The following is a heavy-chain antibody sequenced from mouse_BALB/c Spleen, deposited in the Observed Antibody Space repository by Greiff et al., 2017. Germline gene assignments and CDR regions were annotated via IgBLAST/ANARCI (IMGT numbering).Heavy chain of an antibody. CDR3: ARHYGYDVNWYFDV. CDR1: GFTFSSYA. J-gene: IGHJ1*01. V-gene: IGHV5-9-3*01. Sequence: EVQVVESGGGLVKPGGSLKLSCAASGFTFSSYAMSWVRQTPEKRLEWVATISSGGSYTYYPDSVKGRFTISRDNAKNTLYLQMSSLRSEDTAMYYCARHYGYDVNWYFDVWGAGTTVTVSS. CDR2: ISSGGSYT. D-gene: IGHD2-2*01.